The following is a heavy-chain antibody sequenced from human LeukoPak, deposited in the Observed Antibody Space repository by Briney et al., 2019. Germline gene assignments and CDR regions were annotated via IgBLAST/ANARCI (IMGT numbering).Heavy chain of an antibody. D-gene: IGHD2-2*01. CDR1: GGSISSSSYY. CDR3: ARHSIVVVPAAAFDY. J-gene: IGHJ4*02. CDR2: IYYSGST. Sequence: SETLSLTCTVSGGSISSSSYYWGWIRQPPGKGLEWIGSIYYSGSTYYNPSLKSRVTISVDTSKYQFSLKLSSVTAADTAVYYCARHSIVVVPAAAFDYWGQGTLVTVSS. V-gene: IGHV4-39*01.